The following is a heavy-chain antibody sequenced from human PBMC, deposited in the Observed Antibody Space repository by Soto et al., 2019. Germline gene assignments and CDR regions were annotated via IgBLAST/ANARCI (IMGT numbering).Heavy chain of an antibody. CDR2: ISSSSSYI. Sequence: EVQLVESGGGLVKPGGSLRLSCAASGFTFSSYSMNWVHQAPGKGLEWVSSISSSSSYIYYADSVKGRFTISRDNAKNSLYLQMNSLRAEDTAVYYCARDSHYDILTGYYTHDAFDIWGQGTMVTVSS. J-gene: IGHJ3*02. V-gene: IGHV3-21*01. CDR3: ARDSHYDILTGYYTHDAFDI. D-gene: IGHD3-9*01. CDR1: GFTFSSYS.